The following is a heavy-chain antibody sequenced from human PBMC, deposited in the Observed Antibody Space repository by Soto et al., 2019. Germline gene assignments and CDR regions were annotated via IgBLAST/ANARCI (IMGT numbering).Heavy chain of an antibody. CDR3: VKFFVETGGSSGWPWSLDS. V-gene: IGHV3-23*01. D-gene: IGHD6-25*01. J-gene: IGHJ4*02. CDR1: VFTFSKYA. CDR2: ISGSGTTT. Sequence: EVQLLESGGGLVQPGGSLRLSCADSVFTFSKYALSWVRQAPGKGLEWVSAISGSGTTTYSADSVRGRFTISRDNSNNMLYLQMNSPSPEDTALYYCVKFFVETGGSSGWPWSLDSWGQGTLVTVSS.